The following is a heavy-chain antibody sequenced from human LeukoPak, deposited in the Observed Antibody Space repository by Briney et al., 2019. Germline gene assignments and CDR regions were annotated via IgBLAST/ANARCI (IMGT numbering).Heavy chain of an antibody. D-gene: IGHD5-24*01. CDR2: INHSGST. Sequence: SETLSLTCAVYGGSFSGYYWSWIRQPPGKGLEWIGEINHSGSTNYNPSLKSRVTISVDTFKNQFSLKLSSVTAADTAVYYCARDLLSYNTAGPPYYFDYWGQGTLVTVSS. CDR1: GGSFSGYY. J-gene: IGHJ4*02. V-gene: IGHV4-34*01. CDR3: ARDLLSYNTAGPPYYFDY.